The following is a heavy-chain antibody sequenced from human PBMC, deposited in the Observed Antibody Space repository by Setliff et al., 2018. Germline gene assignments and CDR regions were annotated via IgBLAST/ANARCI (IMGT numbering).Heavy chain of an antibody. D-gene: IGHD5-18*01. CDR3: ARQVDTPMAPIDY. V-gene: IGHV4-38-2*01. Sequence: SETLSLTCSVSNFSVTTVYYWGWVRQPPGKGLEWIANVYYSGSTFYSPSLQSRVTMSIDASKNQLSLKLSSVTAADSAIYYCARQVDTPMAPIDYWGQGTLVTVSS. CDR1: NFSVTTVYY. CDR2: VYYSGST. J-gene: IGHJ4*02.